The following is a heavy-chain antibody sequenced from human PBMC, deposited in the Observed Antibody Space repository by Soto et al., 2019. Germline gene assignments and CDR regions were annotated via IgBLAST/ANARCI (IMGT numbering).Heavy chain of an antibody. CDR2: NNAGNGNR. CDR3: ASSYSNYALVDYYSSCRDA. CDR1: VYTFTSYA. V-gene: IGHV1-3*01. D-gene: IGHD4-4*01. J-gene: IGHJ6*02. Sequence: QVQLVQSGAEVKKPGASVKVSCKASVYTFTSYAMHWVRQARAQRLEWMGWNNAGNGNRKYTQKFQGRVLSTRYTSASTADMTLSRLRSEDTVVYYCASSYSNYALVDYYSSCRDAWGHGTTGTVSS.